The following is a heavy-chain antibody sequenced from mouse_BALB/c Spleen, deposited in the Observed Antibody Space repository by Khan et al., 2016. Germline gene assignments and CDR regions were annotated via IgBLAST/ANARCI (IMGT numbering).Heavy chain of an antibody. CDR3: AGITAWFAY. J-gene: IGHJ3*01. CDR2: INPGSGGT. CDR1: GYAFTNYL. D-gene: IGHD2-4*01. Sequence: QVQLKQSGAELVRPGTSVKVSCKASGYAFTNYLIEWVKQRPGQGLEWIGVINPGSGGTNYNEKFKGKATLTADKSSSTAYMQLSSLTSDDSEVYFCAGITAWFAYWGQGTLVTVSA. V-gene: IGHV1-54*01.